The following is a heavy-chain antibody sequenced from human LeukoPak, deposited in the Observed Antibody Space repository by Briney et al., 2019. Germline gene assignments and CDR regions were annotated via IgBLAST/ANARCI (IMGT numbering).Heavy chain of an antibody. CDR2: ISSSSSYI. D-gene: IGHD3-3*01. Sequence: GGSLRLSCAASGFTFSSYSMNWVRQAPGQGLEWVSSISSSSSYIYYADSVKGRFTISRDNAKNSLYLQLNSLRAEDTAVYYCASYRLSYYDFLFDYWGKGTLVTVSS. CDR1: GFTFSSYS. V-gene: IGHV3-21*01. CDR3: ASYRLSYYDFLFDY. J-gene: IGHJ4*02.